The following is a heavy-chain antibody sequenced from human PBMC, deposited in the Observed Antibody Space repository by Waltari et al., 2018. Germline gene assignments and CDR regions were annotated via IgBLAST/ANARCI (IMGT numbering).Heavy chain of an antibody. J-gene: IGHJ3*02. CDR1: GFTPSSSW. CDR2: MNRDGSET. D-gene: IGHD6-13*01. V-gene: IGHV3-7*01. CDR3: ARLSSSWNEKGAFDI. Sequence: EVPLVESGGGLVQPGGYLRLSCGGTGFTPSSSWMSWVRQAPGKGLDWVANMNRDGSETYYVDSVKGRFTISRDNAKNSLYLEMNTLRVEDTAIYYCARLSSSWNEKGAFDIWGQGTMVTVSS.